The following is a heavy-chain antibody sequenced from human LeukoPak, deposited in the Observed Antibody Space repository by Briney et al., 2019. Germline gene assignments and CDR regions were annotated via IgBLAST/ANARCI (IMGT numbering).Heavy chain of an antibody. CDR1: GYTFNNYW. CDR2: LYPDGSAT. D-gene: IGHD1-26*01. J-gene: IGHJ4*02. Sequence: GESLKISCKASGYTFNNYWIGWVRQLPGRGLEWMGMLYPDGSATTYHPSFEGRVTISADKSVTTVYLEWNSLKASDTALYYCVRQGLQSGTYPAYWGPGTLVTVSS. CDR3: VRQGLQSGTYPAY. V-gene: IGHV5-51*01.